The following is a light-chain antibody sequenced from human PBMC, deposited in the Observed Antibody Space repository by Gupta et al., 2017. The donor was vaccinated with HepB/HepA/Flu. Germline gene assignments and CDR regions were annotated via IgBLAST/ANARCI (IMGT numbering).Light chain of an antibody. CDR2: VAS. J-gene: IGKJ4*01. Sequence: DIVMTQSPLSLPVTPGEPASICCRSSQSLLHRDGYNYLDWYLQKPAQSPQLLIYVASRRACGVPDRFSGSGSGTDFTLKISRVEAEDVGVYYCTQELQTPFTFGRGTKVEIK. CDR3: TQELQTPFT. V-gene: IGKV2-28*01. CDR1: QSLLHRDGYNY.